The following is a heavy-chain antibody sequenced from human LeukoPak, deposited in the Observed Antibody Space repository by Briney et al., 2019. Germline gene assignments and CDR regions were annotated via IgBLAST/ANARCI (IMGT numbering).Heavy chain of an antibody. D-gene: IGHD3-22*01. J-gene: IGHJ4*02. V-gene: IGHV4-30-2*01. CDR1: GGSISSGGYY. Sequence: SETLSLTCTVSGGSISSGGYYWSWIRQPPGKGLEWIGYIYHSGSTYYNPSLKSRVTISVDRSKNHFSQKLSSVTAADTAVSYCATGRQDYYDSSGYYGTWGADIWGQGTLVTVSS. CDR3: ATGRQDYYDSSGYYGTWGADI. CDR2: IYHSGST.